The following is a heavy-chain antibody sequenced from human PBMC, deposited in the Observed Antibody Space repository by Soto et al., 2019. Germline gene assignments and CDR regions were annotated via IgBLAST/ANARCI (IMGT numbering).Heavy chain of an antibody. CDR3: AKDVEWSLDF. CDR1: GFTFTSFA. CDR2: ISGSGGAT. D-gene: IGHD3-3*01. Sequence: GGSLRLSCAASGFTFTSFAVSWVRQAPGKGLEWVSAISGSGGATYYADSVKGRFTVSRDNSRNTVYLQVDSLRVEDTAVYHCAKDVEWSLDFWGQGTLVTVSS. J-gene: IGHJ4*02. V-gene: IGHV3-23*01.